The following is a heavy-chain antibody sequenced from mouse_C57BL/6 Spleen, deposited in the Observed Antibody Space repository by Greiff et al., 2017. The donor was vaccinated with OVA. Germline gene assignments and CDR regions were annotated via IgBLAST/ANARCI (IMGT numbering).Heavy chain of an antibody. V-gene: IGHV1-58*01. CDR3: ARDRYYYGSSTWAMDY. CDR1: GYTFTSYG. J-gene: IGHJ4*01. Sequence: VQLQQSGAELVRPGSSVKMSCKTSGYTFTSYGINWVKQRPGQGLEWIGYIYIGNGYTEYNEKFKGKATLTSETSSSTAYMQLSSLTSEDSAIYFCARDRYYYGSSTWAMDYWGQGTSVTVSS. CDR2: IYIGNGYT. D-gene: IGHD1-1*01.